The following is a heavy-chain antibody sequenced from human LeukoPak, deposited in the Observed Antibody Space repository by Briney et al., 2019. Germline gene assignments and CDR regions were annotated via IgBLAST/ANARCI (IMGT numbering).Heavy chain of an antibody. J-gene: IGHJ1*01. Sequence: SETLSLTCTVSGGSISSYYWSWIRQPPGKGLEWIGYIYYSGSTNYNPSLKSRVTISVDTSKNQFSLRLNFVTPEDTAVYYCASSLSYFQHWGQGTLVTVSS. V-gene: IGHV4-59*12. CDR2: IYYSGST. CDR3: ASSLSYFQH. CDR1: GGSISSYY.